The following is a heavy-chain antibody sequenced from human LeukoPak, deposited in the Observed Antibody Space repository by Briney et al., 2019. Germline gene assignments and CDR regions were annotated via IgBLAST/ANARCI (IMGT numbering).Heavy chain of an antibody. D-gene: IGHD6-6*01. CDR3: AKDRVSSSGEFDY. CDR1: GFTFSSYS. CDR2: ISGSGGST. J-gene: IGHJ4*02. Sequence: GGSLRLSCAASGFTFSSYSMNWVRQAPGKGLEWVSAISGSGGSTYYADSVKGRFTISRDNSKNTLYLQMNSLRAEDTAVYYCAKDRVSSSGEFDYWGQGTLVTVSS. V-gene: IGHV3-23*01.